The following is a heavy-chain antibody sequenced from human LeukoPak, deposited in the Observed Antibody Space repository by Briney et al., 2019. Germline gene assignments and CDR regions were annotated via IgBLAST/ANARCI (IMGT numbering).Heavy chain of an antibody. CDR1: GFSFSSHG. D-gene: IGHD5-12*01. J-gene: IGHJ6*02. V-gene: IGHV3-33*01. CDR3: ARDQGSGFDSFYGGMDV. CDR2: VWTDASNK. Sequence: GGSLRLSCAASGFSFSSHGMHWVRQAPGKGLEWVAVVWTDASNKYYAKSVRGRFTISRDNSKNTLYLHMNTLRAEDTAVYYCARDQGSGFDSFYGGMDVWGQGTTVAVSS.